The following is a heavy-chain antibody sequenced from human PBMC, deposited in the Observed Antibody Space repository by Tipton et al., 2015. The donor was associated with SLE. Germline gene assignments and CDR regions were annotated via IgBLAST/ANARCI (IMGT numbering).Heavy chain of an antibody. Sequence: TLSLTCTVSGGSISFDYWSWIRQSAGRGLEWIGRIYSSGDRDYNLSLRSRVTMSIDASQNRVSLRLKSVSAADTAVYYCARGSDGEYVRYFDVWGPGTLVTVSS. J-gene: IGHJ2*01. V-gene: IGHV4-4*07. D-gene: IGHD4-17*01. CDR3: ARGSDGEYVRYFDV. CDR1: GGSISFDY. CDR2: IYSSGDR.